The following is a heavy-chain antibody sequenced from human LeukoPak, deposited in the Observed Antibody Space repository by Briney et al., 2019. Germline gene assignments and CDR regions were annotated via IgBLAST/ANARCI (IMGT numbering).Heavy chain of an antibody. CDR1: GGSFSGYY. Sequence: SETLSLTCAVYGGSFSGYYWSWIRQPPGKGLEWIWEINHSGSTNYNPSLKRRVTISVHTSKNQFSLTLSSVTAADTSVYYCARGGGPTSIAAAPPLLDWGQRTLVTVSS. CDR2: INHSGST. D-gene: IGHD6-13*01. V-gene: IGHV4-34*01. J-gene: IGHJ4*02. CDR3: ARGGGPTSIAAAPPLLD.